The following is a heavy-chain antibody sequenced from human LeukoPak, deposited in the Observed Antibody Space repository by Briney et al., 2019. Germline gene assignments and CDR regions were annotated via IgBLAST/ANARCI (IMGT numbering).Heavy chain of an antibody. J-gene: IGHJ5*02. CDR1: GDRVSSNTAA. Sequence: SQTLSLTRAISGDRVSSNTAAWNWIRQSPSRGLEWLGRTYYRSKWYNDYALSVKGRIIINPDTSRNQFSLKLNSVTAADTAVYYCARVDGSCSGGSCPSGNWFDPWGQGTLVTVSS. CDR2: TYYRSKWYN. V-gene: IGHV6-1*01. D-gene: IGHD2-15*01. CDR3: ARVDGSCSGGSCPSGNWFDP.